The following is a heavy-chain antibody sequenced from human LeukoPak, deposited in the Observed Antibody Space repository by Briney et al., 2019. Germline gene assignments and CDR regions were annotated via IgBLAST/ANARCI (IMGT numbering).Heavy chain of an antibody. V-gene: IGHV4-59*08. CDR1: GGSLSSLY. D-gene: IGHD4-17*01. CDR2: IHYRGTT. Sequence: SETLSLTCTVSGGSLSSLYGSWIRHPSGKGLEWIGYIHYRGTTNYNPSLTTRVSISANTSENQMSLMLSSVTAADTAVYYCVRHLSGDYAWLDVWGQGTTVTVSS. CDR3: VRHLSGDYAWLDV. J-gene: IGHJ6*02.